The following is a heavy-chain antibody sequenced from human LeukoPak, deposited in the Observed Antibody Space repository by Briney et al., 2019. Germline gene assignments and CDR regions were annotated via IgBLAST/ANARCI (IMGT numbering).Heavy chain of an antibody. D-gene: IGHD4-17*01. CDR3: ASPTTVTTVDTYYYGMDV. J-gene: IGHJ6*02. CDR2: MNPNSGAT. Sequence: ASVKVSCKASGYTFTAHYMHWVRQAPGQGLEWMGWMNPNSGATNYAQKFQGRVTMTRDTSISTAYMDLTSLTSDDTAVYYCASPTTVTTVDTYYYGMDVWGQGTTVTVSS. CDR1: GYTFTAHY. V-gene: IGHV1-2*02.